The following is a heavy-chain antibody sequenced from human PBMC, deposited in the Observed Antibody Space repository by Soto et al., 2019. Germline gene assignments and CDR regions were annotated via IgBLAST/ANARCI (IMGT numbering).Heavy chain of an antibody. V-gene: IGHV1-69*02. Sequence: SVKVSCKASGGTFSSYTISWVRQAPGQGLEWMGRIIPILGIANYAQKFQGRVTITADKSTSTAYMELSSLRSEDTAVYYCARGSSPSKLRSHDAFDIWGQGTMVTVSS. J-gene: IGHJ3*02. CDR2: IIPILGIA. CDR3: ARGSSPSKLRSHDAFDI. D-gene: IGHD3-3*01. CDR1: GGTFSSYT.